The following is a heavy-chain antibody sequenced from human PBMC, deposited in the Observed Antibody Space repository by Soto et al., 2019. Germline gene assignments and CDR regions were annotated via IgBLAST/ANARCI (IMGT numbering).Heavy chain of an antibody. CDR2: ISYDGSNK. CDR3: ARGGDGYNYWRADY. D-gene: IGHD5-12*01. Sequence: QVQLVESGGGVVQPGRSLRLSCAASGFTFSSYAMHWVRQAPGKGLEWVAVISYDGSNKYYADSVKGRFTISRDNSKNTLYLQMNSLRAEDTAVYYCARGGDGYNYWRADYWGQGTLVTVSS. J-gene: IGHJ4*02. V-gene: IGHV3-30-3*01. CDR1: GFTFSSYA.